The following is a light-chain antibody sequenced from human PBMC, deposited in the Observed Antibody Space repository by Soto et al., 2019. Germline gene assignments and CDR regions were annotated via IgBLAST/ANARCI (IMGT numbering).Light chain of an antibody. Sequence: DIQMTQSPSSLSASVGERVTITCRASQGISNYLAWYQQRPGKVPKLLIYVASTLQSGVPSRFSGSGSGTDFTLTISSLQPEDVATYYCQKYNSAPHTFGQGTKVDIK. V-gene: IGKV1-27*01. CDR1: QGISNY. CDR3: QKYNSAPHT. J-gene: IGKJ1*01. CDR2: VAS.